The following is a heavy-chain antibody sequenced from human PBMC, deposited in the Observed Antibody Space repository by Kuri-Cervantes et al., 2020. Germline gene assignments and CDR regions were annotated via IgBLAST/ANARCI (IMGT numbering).Heavy chain of an antibody. D-gene: IGHD3-22*01. CDR3: AKLGGITTIVVTNSGMDV. J-gene: IGHJ6*02. CDR2: IKQDGSEK. V-gene: IGHV3-7*01. CDR1: GFTFSSYW. Sequence: GESLKISCAASGFTFSSYWMSWVRQAPGKGLEWVANIKQDGSEKYYVDSVKGRFTISRDNAKNSLYLQMNSLRAEDTAVYYCAKLGGITTIVVTNSGMDVWGQGTTVTVSS.